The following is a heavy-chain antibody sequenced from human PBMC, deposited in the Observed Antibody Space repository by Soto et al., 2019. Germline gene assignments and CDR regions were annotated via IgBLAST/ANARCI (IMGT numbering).Heavy chain of an antibody. V-gene: IGHV1-18*01. J-gene: IGHJ4*02. D-gene: IGHD6-19*01. CDR3: AKILPGIAVDYLDY. CDR2: ISAYNGNT. Sequence: GASVKVSCKASGYTFTSYGISWVRQAPGQGLEWMGWISAYNGNTNYAQKLQGRVTMTTDTSTSTAYMELRSLRSDDTAVYYCAKILPGIAVDYLDYWGQGTLVTVSS. CDR1: GYTFTSYG.